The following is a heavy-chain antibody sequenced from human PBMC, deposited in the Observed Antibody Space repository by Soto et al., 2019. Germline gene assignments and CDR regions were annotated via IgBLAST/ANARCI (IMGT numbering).Heavy chain of an antibody. CDR2: ISYDGSNK. CDR1: GFTFSSYA. D-gene: IGHD3-22*01. J-gene: IGHJ4*02. V-gene: IGHV3-30-3*01. CDR3: ARAIDYYDSSGYYGPFDY. Sequence: GGSLRLSCAASGFTFSSYAMHWVRQAPGKGLEWVAVISYDGSNKYYADSVKGRFTISRDNSKNTLYLQMNSLRAEDTAVYYCARAIDYYDSSGYYGPFDYWGQGTLVTVPQ.